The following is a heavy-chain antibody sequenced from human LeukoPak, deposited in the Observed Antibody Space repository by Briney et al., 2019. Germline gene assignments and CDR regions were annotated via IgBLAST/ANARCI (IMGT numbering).Heavy chain of an antibody. CDR2: MNPNSGNT. Sequence: ASVKVSCKASGGTFSSYAISWVRQATGQGLEWMGWMNPNSGNTGYAQKFQGRVTMTRNTSISTAYMELSSPRSEDTAVYYCARGGFVYDSSGYPLDYWGQGTLVTVSS. CDR3: ARGGFVYDSSGYPLDY. V-gene: IGHV1-8*02. D-gene: IGHD3-22*01. J-gene: IGHJ4*02. CDR1: GGTFSSYA.